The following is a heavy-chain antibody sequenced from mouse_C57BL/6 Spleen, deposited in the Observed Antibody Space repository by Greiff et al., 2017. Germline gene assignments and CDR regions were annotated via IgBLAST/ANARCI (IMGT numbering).Heavy chain of an antibody. V-gene: IGHV5-4*01. D-gene: IGHD1-1*01. Sequence: EVKVEESGGGLVKPGGSLKLSCAASGFTFSSYAMSWVRQTPEKRLEWVATISDGGSYTYYPDNVKGRFTISRDNAKNNLYLQMSHLKSEDTAMYYCAREGTVVALSYWYFDVWGTGTTVTVSS. J-gene: IGHJ1*03. CDR3: AREGTVVALSYWYFDV. CDR1: GFTFSSYA. CDR2: ISDGGSYT.